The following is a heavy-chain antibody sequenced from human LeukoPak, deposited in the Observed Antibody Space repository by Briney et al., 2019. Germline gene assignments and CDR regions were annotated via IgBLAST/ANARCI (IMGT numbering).Heavy chain of an antibody. D-gene: IGHD1-1*01. V-gene: IGHV3-33*01. J-gene: IGHJ4*02. CDR1: GITFRSHG. Sequence: PGRSLRLSCAASGITFRSHGMHWVRQAPGKGLEWVAVIWYDGSNKYYADSVKGRFTISRDNSKDTLYLQMNSLRVEDTAVYYCARWGDNRAVDYWGQGTLVTVSS. CDR2: IWYDGSNK. CDR3: ARWGDNRAVDY.